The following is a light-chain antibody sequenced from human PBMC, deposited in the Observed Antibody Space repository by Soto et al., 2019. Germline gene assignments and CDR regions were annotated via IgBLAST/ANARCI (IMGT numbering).Light chain of an antibody. CDR2: EVS. CDR1: SSDVGSYNR. Sequence: QSVLTQPPSVSGSPGQSVTISCSGTSSDVGSYNRVSWYQQAPGTASKVRIYEVSNRPSGVPERFSGSKSGNTASLTISGLQPEGDADYYCSSSKSSTTYVFGTGTKVTV. J-gene: IGLJ1*01. V-gene: IGLV2-18*02. CDR3: SSSKSSTTYV.